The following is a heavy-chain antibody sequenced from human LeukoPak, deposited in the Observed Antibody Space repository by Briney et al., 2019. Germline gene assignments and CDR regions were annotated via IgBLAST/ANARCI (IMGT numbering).Heavy chain of an antibody. D-gene: IGHD3-10*01. CDR3: ARCGREITMVRGVIPWYFDY. CDR2: INPSGGST. V-gene: IGHV1-46*01. CDR1: GYTFTSYY. Sequence: ASVKVSCKASGYTFTSYYMHWVRQAPGQGLECMGLINPSGGSTSYAQKFQGRVTMTRDTSTSTVYMELSSLRSEDTAVYYCARCGREITMVRGVIPWYFDYWGQGTLVTVSS. J-gene: IGHJ4*02.